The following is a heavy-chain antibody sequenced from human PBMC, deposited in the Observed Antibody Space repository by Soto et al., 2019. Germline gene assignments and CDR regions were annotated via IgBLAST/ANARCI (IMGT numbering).Heavy chain of an antibody. Sequence: QVPLVESGGGLVKPGGSLRLSCAASGFTFSDYYMTWIRQAPGKGLERVSYISSCGTYTTYADSVKGRFPISRNNAKNAVYLHMNSLRAEDTAAYYCARWSGLESSVDPNCLDPGGQATLVTVSS. V-gene: IGHV3-11*05. J-gene: IGHJ5*02. CDR2: ISSCGTYT. CDR1: GFTFSDYY. CDR3: ARWSGLESSVDPNCLDP.